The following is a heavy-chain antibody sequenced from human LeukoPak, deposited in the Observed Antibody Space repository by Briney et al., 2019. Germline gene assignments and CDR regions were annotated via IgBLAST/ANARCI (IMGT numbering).Heavy chain of an antibody. D-gene: IGHD3-3*01. V-gene: IGHV1-69*10. Sequence: SVKVSCKASGGTFSSYTISWVRQAPGQGLEWMGRIIPILGIANYAQKFQGRVTITGDKSTSTAYMELSSLRSEDTAVYYCARDPGFWSGYYTSGLFDPWGQGTLVTVSS. CDR1: GGTFSSYT. CDR2: IIPILGIA. J-gene: IGHJ5*02. CDR3: ARDPGFWSGYYTSGLFDP.